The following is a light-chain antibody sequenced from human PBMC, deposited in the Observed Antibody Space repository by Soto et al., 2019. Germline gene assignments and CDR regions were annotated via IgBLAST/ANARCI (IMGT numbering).Light chain of an antibody. CDR1: HSLLHSNGYNY. V-gene: IGKV2-28*01. CDR2: LGS. Sequence: DIVMTQSPLSLPVTPGEPASISCRSSHSLLHSNGYNYLDWYLQKPGQSPQLLIYLGSNRASGVPDRFSGSGSGTDFTLTISRLEPEDFAMYYCQQYGSSPLTFGGGTKVDIK. CDR3: QQYGSSPLT. J-gene: IGKJ4*01.